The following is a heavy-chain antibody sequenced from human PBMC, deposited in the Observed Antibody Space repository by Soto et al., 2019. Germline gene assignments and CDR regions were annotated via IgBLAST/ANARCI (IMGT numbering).Heavy chain of an antibody. D-gene: IGHD2-15*01. CDR2: MAHDGSNQ. V-gene: IGHV3-30*03. CDR1: GFTFSSYG. Sequence: QVQLVESGGGVVQPGGSLRLSCAASGFTFSSYGMQWVRQSPGEGLEWVAIMAHDGSNQYYGDSVKGRFTISRDNSKNTLYLQMDSLRPEDTAVYYCARSSGGSSYYPPDYWGQGTVVTVSS. CDR3: ARSSGGSSYYPPDY. J-gene: IGHJ4*02.